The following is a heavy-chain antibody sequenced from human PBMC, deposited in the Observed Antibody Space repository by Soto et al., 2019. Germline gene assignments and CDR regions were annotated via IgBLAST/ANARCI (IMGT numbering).Heavy chain of an antibody. CDR1: GFTFSSYS. Sequence: EVQLVESGGGLVQPGGSLRLSCAASGFTFSSYSMNWVRQAPGKGLEWVSYISSSSTKYYADSVKGRFTVSRDNAKNSLYLQMNSLRDEDTAVYYCARGVWGYGDRSSDCWGQGTLVTVSS. J-gene: IGHJ4*02. V-gene: IGHV3-48*02. D-gene: IGHD4-17*01. CDR3: ARGVWGYGDRSSDC. CDR2: ISSSSTK.